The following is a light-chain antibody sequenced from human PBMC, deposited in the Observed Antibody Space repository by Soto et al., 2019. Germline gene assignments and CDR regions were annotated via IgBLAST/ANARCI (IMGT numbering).Light chain of an antibody. CDR1: QSISSN. CDR2: RTS. CDR3: QQYGSSGT. J-gene: IGKJ1*01. V-gene: IGKV3-20*01. Sequence: EIVMTQSPATLSVSPGERATLSCRASQSISSNLAWYQQKPGQAPRLLMFRTSSRATGFPDRFSGSGSGTDFTLTISRLEPEDFAVYYCQQYGSSGTFGQGTKWIS.